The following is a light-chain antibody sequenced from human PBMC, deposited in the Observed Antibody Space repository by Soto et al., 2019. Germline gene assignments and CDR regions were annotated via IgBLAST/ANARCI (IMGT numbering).Light chain of an antibody. CDR2: GAS. J-gene: IGKJ1*01. Sequence: VVLTQSPGTLSLSPGERATLSCRASQSVSSSYLAWYQQTPGQAPRLLIYGASSRATGIPDRFSGSGSGTDFTLTISRLEPEDFAVYYCQQYGSSPPVTFAQGTKVDIK. V-gene: IGKV3-20*01. CDR1: QSVSSSY. CDR3: QQYGSSPPVT.